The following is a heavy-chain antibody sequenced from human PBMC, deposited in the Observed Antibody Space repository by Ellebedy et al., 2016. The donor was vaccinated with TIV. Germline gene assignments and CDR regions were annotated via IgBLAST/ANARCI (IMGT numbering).Heavy chain of an antibody. J-gene: IGHJ4*02. CDR3: AREAGNYAHFDY. CDR2: IIPISDTA. V-gene: IGHV1-69*13. D-gene: IGHD1-7*01. CDR1: GGTFSSYT. Sequence: SVKVSXXASGGTFSSYTISWVRQAPGQGLEWLGGIIPISDTANYAQKFQGRVTITADESTSPAYMELSSLRSEDTAVYYCAREAGNYAHFDYWGQGTLVIVYS.